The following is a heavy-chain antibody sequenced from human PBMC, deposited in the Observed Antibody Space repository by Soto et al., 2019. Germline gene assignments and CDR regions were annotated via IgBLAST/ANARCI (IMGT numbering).Heavy chain of an antibody. J-gene: IGHJ4*02. V-gene: IGHV4-4*02. CDR3: ASHLVMTGTRGFDH. CDR2: IRNNGGAA. Sequence: QVQLQESGPGLVTPSGTLSLTCAVSSGSIFSSNWWSWVRQPPGKGLEWIEEIRNNGGAANYNPSLRSRVIISVDTSKNEFSLKLFSVTAADTAVYYCASHLVMTGTRGFDHWGLGTLVTVSS. D-gene: IGHD3-9*01. CDR1: SGSIFSSNW.